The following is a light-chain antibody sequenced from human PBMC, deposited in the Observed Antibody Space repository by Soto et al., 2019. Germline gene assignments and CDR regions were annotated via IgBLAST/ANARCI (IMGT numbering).Light chain of an antibody. J-gene: IGKJ3*01. CDR1: QSVSSY. CDR2: DAS. Sequence: EIVLTQSPATLSLSPGERATLSCRASQSVSSYLAWYQQKPGQAPRLLIYDASNRATGIPARFSGSGSGTDFTLTISSLEPEDFAVYYCQQRSNWSPTLGPGTKVDIK. V-gene: IGKV3-11*01. CDR3: QQRSNWSPT.